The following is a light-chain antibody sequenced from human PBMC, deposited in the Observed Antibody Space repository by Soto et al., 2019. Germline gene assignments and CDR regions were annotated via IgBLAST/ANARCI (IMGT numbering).Light chain of an antibody. CDR1: SSNIGSNY. J-gene: IGLJ2*01. CDR3: AVWDDSLSGFV. Sequence: QSVLTQPPSASGTPGQRVTISCSGSSSNIGSNYVYWYQQLPGTAPKLLIYRNNQRPSGVPDRFSGSKSGTSASLAISGLRSEDEADYYCAVWDDSLSGFVFGGGTKLTVL. CDR2: RNN. V-gene: IGLV1-47*01.